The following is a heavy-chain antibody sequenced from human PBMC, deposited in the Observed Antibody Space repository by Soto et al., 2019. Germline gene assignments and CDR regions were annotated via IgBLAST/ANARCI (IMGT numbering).Heavy chain of an antibody. CDR2: IDHSGST. CDR1: GGSFSGYY. J-gene: IGHJ6*02. CDR3: AGGKYYEILTGYYPIYYYYGMDV. V-gene: IGHV4-34*01. Sequence: PSETLSLTCAVYGGSFSGYYWSWIRQPPGKGLEWIGEIDHSGSTNYNPSLKGRVTISVDTSKNQFSLNLSSVTAADTAVCYCAGGKYYEILTGYYPIYYYYGMDVWGQGTTVTVSS. D-gene: IGHD3-9*01.